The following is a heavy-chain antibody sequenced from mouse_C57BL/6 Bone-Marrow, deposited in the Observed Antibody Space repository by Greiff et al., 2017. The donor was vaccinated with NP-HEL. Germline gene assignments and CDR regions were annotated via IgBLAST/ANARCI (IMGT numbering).Heavy chain of an antibody. D-gene: IGHD1-1*01. CDR3: ARIQLRYYAMDY. CDR2: IYPGNGDT. Sequence: VQLQQSGAELVRPGASVKMSCKASGYTFTSYNMHWVKQTPRQGLEWIGDIYPGNGDTSYNQKFKGQATLTVDKSTSTAYMQLSSLTSEDSAVYFCARIQLRYYAMDYWGQGTSVTVSS. J-gene: IGHJ4*01. CDR1: GYTFTSYN. V-gene: IGHV1-12*01.